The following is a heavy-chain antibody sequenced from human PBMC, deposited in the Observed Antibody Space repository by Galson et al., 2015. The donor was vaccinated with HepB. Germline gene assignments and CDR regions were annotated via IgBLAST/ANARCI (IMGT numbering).Heavy chain of an antibody. CDR2: ISAYNGNT. D-gene: IGHD1-26*01. J-gene: IGHJ3*02. V-gene: IGHV1-18*01. Sequence: SVKVSCKASGYTFTSYGISWVRQAPGQGLEWMGWISAYNGNTNYAQKLQGRVTMTTDTSTSTAYVELRSLRSDDTAVYYCASLMVGARVDAFDIWGQGTMVTVSS. CDR3: ASLMVGARVDAFDI. CDR1: GYTFTSYG.